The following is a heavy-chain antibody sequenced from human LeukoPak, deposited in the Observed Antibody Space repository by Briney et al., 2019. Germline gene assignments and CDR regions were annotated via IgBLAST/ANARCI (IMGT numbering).Heavy chain of an antibody. J-gene: IGHJ4*02. CDR2: IFYSGST. Sequence: PSETLSLTCTVSGGPISSTKYFWGWIRQPPGKGLEWIGNIFYSGSTHYNTSLKSRLTISVDTSKNQFSLKLSSVAAADTAVYYCARLYYSGWNYFDNWGQGTLVTVSS. V-gene: IGHV4-39*01. CDR3: ARLYYSGWNYFDN. D-gene: IGHD6-19*01. CDR1: GGPISSTKYF.